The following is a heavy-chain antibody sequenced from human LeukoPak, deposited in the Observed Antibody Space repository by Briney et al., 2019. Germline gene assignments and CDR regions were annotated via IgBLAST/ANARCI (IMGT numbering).Heavy chain of an antibody. CDR2: ISYDGSNK. V-gene: IGHV3-30-3*01. CDR3: AKVGVPTVPYDAFDI. CDR1: GFTFSSYA. D-gene: IGHD4-17*01. J-gene: IGHJ3*02. Sequence: GGSLRLSCAASGFTFSSYAMHWVRQAPGKGLEWVAVISYDGSNKYYADSVKGRFTISRDNSKNTLYLQMNSLRAEDTAVYYCAKVGVPTVPYDAFDIWGQGTMVTVSS.